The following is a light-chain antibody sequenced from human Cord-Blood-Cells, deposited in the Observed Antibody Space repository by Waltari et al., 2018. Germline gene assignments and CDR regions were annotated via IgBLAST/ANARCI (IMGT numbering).Light chain of an antibody. CDR3: QQYNNWPPLT. CDR2: GAS. V-gene: IGKV3D-15*01. Sequence: EIVMTQSPATLSVSPGERATLSCRAMQSVSSNLAWYQQKPGQTPRLLIYGASIRATGIPARFSGSGSGTEFTLTISSLQSEDFAVYYCQQYNNWPPLTFGGGTKVEIK. J-gene: IGKJ4*01. CDR1: QSVSSN.